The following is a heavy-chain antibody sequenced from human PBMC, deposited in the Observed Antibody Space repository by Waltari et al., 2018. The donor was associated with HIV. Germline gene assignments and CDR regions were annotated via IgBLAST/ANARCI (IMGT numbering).Heavy chain of an antibody. CDR3: ARTYCSSTSCYGGANWFDP. D-gene: IGHD2-2*01. J-gene: IGHJ5*02. V-gene: IGHV4-61*02. CDR2: IYTSGST. CDR1: GGSISSGSYY. Sequence: QVQLQESGPGLVKPSQTLSLTCTVSGGSISSGSYYWSWIRQPAGKGLEWIGRIYTSGSTNYNPPRKSRVTISVDTSKNQFSLKLSAVTAADTAVYYCARTYCSSTSCYGGANWFDPWGQGTLVTVSS.